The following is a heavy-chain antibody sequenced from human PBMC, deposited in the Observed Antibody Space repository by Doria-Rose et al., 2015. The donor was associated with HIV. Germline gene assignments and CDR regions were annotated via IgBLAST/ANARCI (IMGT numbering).Heavy chain of an antibody. CDR1: GASVSSRGYY. CDR3: ARMGSYRELDY. J-gene: IGHJ4*02. V-gene: IGHV4-31*03. CDR2: TYYTGTS. D-gene: IGHD3-3*01. Sequence: QVQLRQWGPGLVKPSETLSLTCSVSGASVSSRGYYWNWIRQVPGKGLESLGYTYYTGTSDYSPSLKSRLNMAVDTSKNQFSLKLSFVTVADTAVYYCARMGSYRELDYWGQGALVIVSA.